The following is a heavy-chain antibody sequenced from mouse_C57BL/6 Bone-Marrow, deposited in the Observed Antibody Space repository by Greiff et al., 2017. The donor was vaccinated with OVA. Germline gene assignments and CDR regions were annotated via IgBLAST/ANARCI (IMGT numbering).Heavy chain of an antibody. D-gene: IGHD2-1*01. CDR3: ARYSPDLLYYAMDY. V-gene: IGHV7-3*01. Sequence: EVKLVESGGGLVQPGGSLSLSCAASGFTFTDYYMSWVRQPPGKALEWLGFIRNKANGYTTEYSASVKGRFTISRDNSQSILYLQMNALRAEDSATYYCARYSPDLLYYAMDYWGQGTSVTVSS. CDR2: IRNKANGYTT. J-gene: IGHJ4*01. CDR1: GFTFTDYY.